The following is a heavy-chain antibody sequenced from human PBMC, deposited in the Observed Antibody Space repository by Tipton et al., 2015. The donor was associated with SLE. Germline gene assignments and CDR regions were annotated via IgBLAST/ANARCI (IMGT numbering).Heavy chain of an antibody. CDR2: IYTSGST. Sequence: TLSLTCTVSGGSISSGSYYWSWLRQPAGQGLEWIGHIYTSGSTNYNPSLKSRVTMSVDTSKNQFSLKLSSVTAADTAVYYCARGLVEGWFDPWGQGTLVTVSS. CDR3: ARGLVEGWFDP. CDR1: GGSISSGSYY. D-gene: IGHD5-12*01. V-gene: IGHV4-61*09. J-gene: IGHJ5*02.